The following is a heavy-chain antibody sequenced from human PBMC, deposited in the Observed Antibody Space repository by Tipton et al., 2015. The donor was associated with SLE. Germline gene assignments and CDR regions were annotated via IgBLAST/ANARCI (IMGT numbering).Heavy chain of an antibody. J-gene: IGHJ4*02. V-gene: IGHV4-38-2*02. CDR2: INHTGRT. CDR1: GYSIITGYY. CDR3: ARWGDYGDF. D-gene: IGHD3-16*01. Sequence: TLSLTCNISGYSIITGYYWGWIRQPPGRGLEWIGSINHTGRTQYNPSLESRFTILVDASKNQIFLKVTSVTAADTATYYCARWGDYGDFWGQGTLVTVSS.